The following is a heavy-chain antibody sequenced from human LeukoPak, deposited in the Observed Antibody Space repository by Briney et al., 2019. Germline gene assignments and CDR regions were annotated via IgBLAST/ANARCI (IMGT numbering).Heavy chain of an antibody. D-gene: IGHD6-19*01. CDR1: GYTFNHHG. CDR3: ARDPTNTSGRYAYHDY. CDR2: VSCFNGDT. Sequence: ASVKVSCKASGYTFNHHGISWVRQAPGQGLEWRGWVSCFNGDTHYAQKFQGRVTMTRDTSTTTAYMELRSLRSDDTALYYCARDPTNTSGRYAYHDYWGQGTLVTVSS. J-gene: IGHJ4*02. V-gene: IGHV1-18*04.